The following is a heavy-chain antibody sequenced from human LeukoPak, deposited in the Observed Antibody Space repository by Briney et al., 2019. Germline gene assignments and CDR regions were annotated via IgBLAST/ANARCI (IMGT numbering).Heavy chain of an antibody. J-gene: IGHJ4*02. Sequence: PGGSLRLSCAASGFRFSDHAMHWVRQAPGKGLEWVAVISYDGSNKYYADSAKGRFTISRDNSKNTLYLQMNSLRAEDTAVYYCARAQPSSTKYCSSTSCYGFVYWGQGTLVTVSS. CDR1: GFRFSDHA. V-gene: IGHV3-30-3*01. CDR2: ISYDGSNK. CDR3: ARAQPSSTKYCSSTSCYGFVY. D-gene: IGHD2-2*01.